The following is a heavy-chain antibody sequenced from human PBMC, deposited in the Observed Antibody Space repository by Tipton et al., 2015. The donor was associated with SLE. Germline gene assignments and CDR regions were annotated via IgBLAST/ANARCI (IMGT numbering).Heavy chain of an antibody. V-gene: IGHV5-51*03. Sequence: QSGPEVKKPGESLKISCKGSGYSFSNYWIGWVRQMPGKGLEWMGIIYPGDSYTRYSPSFQGQVTISADKSLSTAYLQWSSLKASDTAVYYCASVVDIAAGTDYYYYDMDVWGQGTTVTVSS. CDR1: GYSFSNYW. CDR3: ASVVDIAAGTDYYYYDMDV. D-gene: IGHD6-13*01. CDR2: IYPGDSYT. J-gene: IGHJ6*02.